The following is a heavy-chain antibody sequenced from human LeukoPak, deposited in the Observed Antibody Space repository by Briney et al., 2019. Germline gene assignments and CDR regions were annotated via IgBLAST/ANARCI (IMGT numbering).Heavy chain of an antibody. CDR2: IYSGGNT. J-gene: IGHJ4*02. D-gene: IGHD3-3*01. Sequence: GGSLRLSCAASGFTVSSHFMSWVRQAPGKGLEWVSVIYSGGNTYYADSVKGRFTISRDNSKNTLYLQMNSLRAEDTAVYYCAKDLFWSGYYTGISSDDYWGQGTLVTVSS. CDR1: GFTVSSHF. CDR3: AKDLFWSGYYTGISSDDY. V-gene: IGHV3-53*05.